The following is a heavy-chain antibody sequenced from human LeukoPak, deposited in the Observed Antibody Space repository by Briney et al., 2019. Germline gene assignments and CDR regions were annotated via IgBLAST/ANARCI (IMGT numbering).Heavy chain of an antibody. V-gene: IGHV1-8*01. Sequence: ASVKVSCKASGYSFTNFDINWVRQATGQGLEWRGWMNPNSGNKGYAQKFQGRVTMTMNTSISTAYMELSSLRSEDRAVYYCARGPQWRGDYYYMDVWGRGTTVTVSS. CDR2: MNPNSGNK. CDR1: GYSFTNFD. CDR3: ARGPQWRGDYYYMDV. D-gene: IGHD6-19*01. J-gene: IGHJ6*03.